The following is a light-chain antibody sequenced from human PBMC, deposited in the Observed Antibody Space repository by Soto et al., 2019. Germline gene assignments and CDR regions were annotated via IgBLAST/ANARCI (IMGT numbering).Light chain of an antibody. CDR2: EVS. CDR3: SSYTSSSTYV. V-gene: IGLV2-14*01. J-gene: IGLJ1*01. CDR1: SSDVGGYNY. Sequence: QSALTQPASVSGSPGQSITISWTGTSSDVGGYNYVSWYQQHPGKAPKLMIYEVSNRPSGVSNRFSGSKSGNTPSLTISGLQAEDEADYYCSSYTSSSTYVFGTGTKVTVL.